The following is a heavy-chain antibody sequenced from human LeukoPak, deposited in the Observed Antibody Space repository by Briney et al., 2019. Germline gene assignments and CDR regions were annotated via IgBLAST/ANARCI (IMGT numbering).Heavy chain of an antibody. CDR2: INSDGRST. CDR1: GFTFSNYW. CDR3: ARGADSGYSSDN. V-gene: IGHV3-74*01. J-gene: IGHJ4*02. Sequence: GGSLRLSCAASGFTFSNYWMHWVRQAPGKGRVGVLRINSDGRSTNYADSVKGRFTISRDNAKNTLYLQMNSLRAEDTAVYYCARGADSGYSSDNWGQGTLVSVSS. D-gene: IGHD3-9*01.